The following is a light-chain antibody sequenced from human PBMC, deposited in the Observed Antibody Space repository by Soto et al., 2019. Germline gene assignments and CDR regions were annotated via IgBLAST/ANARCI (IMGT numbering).Light chain of an antibody. Sequence: DIVMTQSPDSLAVSLGERATINCKSSQSILYGSTKKNYLAWYQQKPGQPPKLLIYWASTRESGVADRFSGSGSGTDFILTISTLQAGGVAIYYWQQYYNMLTFGGGTKVQIK. CDR1: QSILYGSTKKNY. V-gene: IGKV4-1*01. J-gene: IGKJ4*01. CDR2: WAS. CDR3: QQYYNMLT.